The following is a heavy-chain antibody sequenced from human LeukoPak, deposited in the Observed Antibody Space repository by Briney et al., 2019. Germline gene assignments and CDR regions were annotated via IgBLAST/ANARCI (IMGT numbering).Heavy chain of an antibody. Sequence: GGSLRLSCAMSGFTFSSYWMSWVRQAPGKGLEWVANIKQDGSEKYYVDSVKGRFTISRDSAKNSLYLQMNSLRIEDMAVYYCARDVPTTPEGDYWGQGTLVTVSS. CDR2: IKQDGSEK. D-gene: IGHD5-12*01. V-gene: IGHV3-7*01. CDR1: GFTFSSYW. J-gene: IGHJ4*02. CDR3: ARDVPTTPEGDY.